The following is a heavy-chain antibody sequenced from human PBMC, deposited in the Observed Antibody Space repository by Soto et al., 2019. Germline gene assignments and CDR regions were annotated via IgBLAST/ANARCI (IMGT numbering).Heavy chain of an antibody. D-gene: IGHD2-15*01. CDR1: GFTFSSYG. J-gene: IGHJ4*02. CDR3: AKDPSTRDYFDY. CDR2: ISYDGSNK. V-gene: IGHV3-30*18. Sequence: GGSLRLSCAASGFTFSSYGMHWVRQAPGKGLEWVAVISYDGSNKYYADSVKGRFTISRDNSKNTLYLQMNSLRAEDTAVYYCAKDPSTRDYFDYWGQGTLVTVSS.